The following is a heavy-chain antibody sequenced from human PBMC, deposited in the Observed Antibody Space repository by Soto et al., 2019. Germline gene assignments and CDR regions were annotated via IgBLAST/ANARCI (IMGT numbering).Heavy chain of an antibody. Sequence: GGSLRLSCTTSGFIFGDYAMSWFRRAPGKGLEWLSLIRSNRYGGTTEYAASVKGRFIISRDDSKRIAYLQMNSLQTEDTAVYYCTRFCHYDIAVSNGWFDPWGQGTLVTVSS. J-gene: IGHJ5*02. D-gene: IGHD3-9*01. CDR1: GFIFGDYA. V-gene: IGHV3-49*03. CDR3: TRFCHYDIAVSNGWFDP. CDR2: IRSNRYGGTT.